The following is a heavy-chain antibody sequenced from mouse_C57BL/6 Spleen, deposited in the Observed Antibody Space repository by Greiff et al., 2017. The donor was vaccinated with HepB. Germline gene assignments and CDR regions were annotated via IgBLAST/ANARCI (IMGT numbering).Heavy chain of an antibody. D-gene: IGHD1-1*01. CDR2: IDPETGGT. CDR3: TSSLYGDAMDY. J-gene: IGHJ4*01. V-gene: IGHV1-15*01. Sequence: VKLMESGAELVRPGASVTLSCKASGYTFTDYEMHWVKQTPVHGLEWIGAIDPETGGTAYNQKFKGKAILTADKSSSTAYMELRSLTSEDSAVYYCTSSLYGDAMDYWGQGTSVTVSS. CDR1: GYTFTDYE.